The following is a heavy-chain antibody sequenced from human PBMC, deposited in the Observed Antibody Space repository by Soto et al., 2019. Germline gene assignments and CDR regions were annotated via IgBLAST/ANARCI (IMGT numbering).Heavy chain of an antibody. J-gene: IGHJ6*02. CDR1: GYTFTSYY. D-gene: IGHD3-22*01. CDR2: INPSGGST. CDR3: ASLDYYDSSGKDRYYYYGMDV. V-gene: IGHV1-46*01. Sequence: QVQLVQSGAEVKKPGASVKVSCKASGYTFTSYYMHWVRQAPGQGLEWMGIINPSGGSTSYAQKFQGRVTMTRETSTSTVYMELSSLRSEDTAVYYCASLDYYDSSGKDRYYYYGMDVWGQGTTVTVSS.